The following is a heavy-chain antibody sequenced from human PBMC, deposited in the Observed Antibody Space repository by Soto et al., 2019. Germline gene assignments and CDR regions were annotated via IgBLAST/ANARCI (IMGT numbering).Heavy chain of an antibody. D-gene: IGHD7-27*01. Sequence: EVQLVESGGGLIQPGGSLRLSCAASGFTVSSNYMSWVRQAPGKGLEWVSIIYSDGTTYYADSVKGRFTISRDKSKNTLYLQTNSLRAEDTAVYYCARELGSLIDYWGQGTLVTVSS. V-gene: IGHV3-53*01. CDR3: ARELGSLIDY. CDR1: GFTVSSNY. J-gene: IGHJ4*02. CDR2: IYSDGTT.